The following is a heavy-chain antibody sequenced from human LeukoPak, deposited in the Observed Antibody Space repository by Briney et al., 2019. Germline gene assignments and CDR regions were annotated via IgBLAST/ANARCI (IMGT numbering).Heavy chain of an antibody. CDR3: AREPYGPPKDYYDSSGYSG. D-gene: IGHD3-22*01. V-gene: IGHV3-48*01. CDR2: ISSSSSTI. Sequence: GGSLRLSCAASGFTFSSYSMNWVRQAPGKGLEWVSYISSSSSTIYYADSVKGRFTISRDNSKNTLYLQMNSLRAEDTAVYYCAREPYGPPKDYYDSSGYSGWGQGTLVTVSS. J-gene: IGHJ4*02. CDR1: GFTFSSYS.